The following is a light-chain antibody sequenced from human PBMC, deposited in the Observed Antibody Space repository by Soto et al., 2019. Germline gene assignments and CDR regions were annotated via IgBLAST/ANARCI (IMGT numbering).Light chain of an antibody. CDR1: QTISSW. V-gene: IGKV1-5*03. CDR2: KAS. J-gene: IGKJ1*01. CDR3: QHYNSYSEA. Sequence: DIQMTQCPSTLSGSVGDRVTITCRASQTISSWLAWYQQKPGKDPKLLIYKASTLKSGVPSRFSGSGSGTKFRLTLSILQPEEFATYYCQHYNSYSEAFGQGTKVDLK.